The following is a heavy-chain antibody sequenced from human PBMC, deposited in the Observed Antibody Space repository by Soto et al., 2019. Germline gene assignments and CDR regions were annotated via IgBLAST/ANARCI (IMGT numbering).Heavy chain of an antibody. D-gene: IGHD3-10*01. J-gene: IGHJ5*02. Sequence: TSETLSLTCTVSGGSISSSSDYWGWIRQPPGKGLEWIGSIYYSGSTYYNPSLKSRVTISVDTSKNQFSLKLSSVTAADTAVYYCARHGVLWFGEIGPHWFDPWGQGTLVTVSS. CDR2: IYYSGST. CDR1: GGSISSSSDY. V-gene: IGHV4-39*01. CDR3: ARHGVLWFGEIGPHWFDP.